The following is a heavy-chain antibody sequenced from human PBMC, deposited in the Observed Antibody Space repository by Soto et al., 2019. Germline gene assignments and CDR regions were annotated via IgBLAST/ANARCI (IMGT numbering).Heavy chain of an antibody. D-gene: IGHD2-21*01. CDR1: GVIFSNAW. CDR2: IKSKADGGTT. CDR3: TTDSYINIPIVGFDY. V-gene: IGHV3-15*07. Sequence: GGSLRLSCAASGVIFSNAWINWVRQAPGKGLEWVGRIKSKADGGTTDFAAPVKGRLAISRDDSKNMMYMEMSSLRTEDTAVYYCTTDSYINIPIVGFDYWGHGTLVTVSS. J-gene: IGHJ4*01.